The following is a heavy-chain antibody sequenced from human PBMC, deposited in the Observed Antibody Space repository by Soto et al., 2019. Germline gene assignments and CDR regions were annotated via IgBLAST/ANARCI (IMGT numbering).Heavy chain of an antibody. V-gene: IGHV4-4*07. CDR2: IFTSGNT. D-gene: IGHD2-15*01. J-gene: IGHJ6*02. Sequence: SETLSLTCTVSGCSINDYYWSWIRQPAGKGLEWIGRIFTSGNTNYNPSLRSRLTMSVDTSTNQVSMRLTSVKAADTAVYYYASGSLVSRCYGLDVWGQGTTVTVSS. CDR3: ASGSLVSRCYGLDV. CDR1: GCSINDYY.